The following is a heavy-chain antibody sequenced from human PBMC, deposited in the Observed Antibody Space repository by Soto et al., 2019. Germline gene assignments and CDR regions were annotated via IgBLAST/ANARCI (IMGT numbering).Heavy chain of an antibody. V-gene: IGHV4-39*01. CDR3: SLGYRYGSYSSGIDV. CDR2: IYYSVNT. CDR1: SGSTSSGSYY. Sequence: SETLSLTCTVSSGSTSSGSYYWGWIRQPPGKGLEWIGSIYYSVNTYYNPSLKSRVTLSVDTSKNQFSLKLNSVTAADTAVYYCSLGYRYGSYSSGIDVWGQGTTVTVSS. J-gene: IGHJ6*02. D-gene: IGHD5-18*01.